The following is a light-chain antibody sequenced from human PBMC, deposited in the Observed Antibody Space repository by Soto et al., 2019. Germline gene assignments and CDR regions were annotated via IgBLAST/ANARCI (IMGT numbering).Light chain of an antibody. CDR2: DVT. V-gene: IGLV2-14*03. CDR1: SSDVGGYNY. J-gene: IGLJ1*01. Sequence: QAVLTQPASLSGSPGQSITISCTGTSSDVGGYNYVSWYQQHPGRAPKLIIYDVTNRPSGISNRFSGSKSGNTASLTISGLQTEDEADYYCISFTSRHIYVFGTGTKVTVL. CDR3: ISFTSRHIYV.